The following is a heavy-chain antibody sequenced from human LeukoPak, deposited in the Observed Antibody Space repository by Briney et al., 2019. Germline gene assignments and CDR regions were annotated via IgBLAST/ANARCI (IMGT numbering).Heavy chain of an antibody. Sequence: SETLSLTCTVSGGSISSGGYSWSWIRQHPGKGLEWIGYIYYSGSTYYNPSLKSRVTISVDTSKNQFSLKLSSVTAADTAVYYCARALGAPDYWGQGTLVTVSS. CDR1: GGSISSGGYS. D-gene: IGHD1-26*01. V-gene: IGHV4-31*03. CDR2: IYYSGST. CDR3: ARALGAPDY. J-gene: IGHJ4*02.